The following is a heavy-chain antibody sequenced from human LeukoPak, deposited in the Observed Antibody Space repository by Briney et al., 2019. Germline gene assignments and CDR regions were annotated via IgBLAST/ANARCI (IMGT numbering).Heavy chain of an antibody. CDR3: AGGIAVAGRLGAFDI. J-gene: IGHJ3*02. Sequence: SETLSLTCTVSGGSVSSVSYYWGWIRQPPGKGLEWIGSVYYSGSTYYNPSLKSRVTISVDTSKNQFSLKLSSVTAADTAVYYCAGGIAVAGRLGAFDIWGQGTMVTVSS. V-gene: IGHV4-39*01. D-gene: IGHD6-19*01. CDR1: GGSVSSVSYY. CDR2: VYYSGST.